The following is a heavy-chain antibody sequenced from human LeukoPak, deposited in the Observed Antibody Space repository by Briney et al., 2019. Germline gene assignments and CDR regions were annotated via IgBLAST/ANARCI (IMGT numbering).Heavy chain of an antibody. CDR2: IYYSGST. D-gene: IGHD1-26*01. CDR1: GGSISSSSYY. J-gene: IGHJ4*02. CDR3: ARLLGAVRFRLVSDY. Sequence: PSETLSLTCTVSGGSISSSSYYWGWIRQPPGKGLEWIGSIYYSGSTYYNPSLKSRVTISVDTSKNQFSLKLSSVTAADTAVYYCARLLGAVRFRLVSDYWGQGTLVTVSS. V-gene: IGHV4-39*07.